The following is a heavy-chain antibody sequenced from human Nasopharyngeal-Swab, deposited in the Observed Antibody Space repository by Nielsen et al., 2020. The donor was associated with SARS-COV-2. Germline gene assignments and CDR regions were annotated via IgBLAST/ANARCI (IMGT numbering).Heavy chain of an antibody. D-gene: IGHD4-17*01. J-gene: IGHJ5*02. Sequence: GGSLRLSCAASGFTFSDYYMSWIRQAPGKGLEWVSYISSSSSYTNYADSVKGRFTISRDNAKNSLYLQMNSLRAEDTAVYYCARGTATGLFDPWGQGTLVTVSS. CDR2: ISSSSSYT. CDR1: GFTFSDYY. V-gene: IGHV3-11*05. CDR3: ARGTATGLFDP.